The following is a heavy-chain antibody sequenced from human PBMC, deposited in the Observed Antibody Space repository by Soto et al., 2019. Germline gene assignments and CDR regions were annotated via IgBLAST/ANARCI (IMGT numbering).Heavy chain of an antibody. V-gene: IGHV3-33*01. CDR2: IWYDRSNI. D-gene: IGHD1-26*01. CDR1: GFTFSSYG. J-gene: IGHJ6*02. CDR3: ARAPGWELQLQSMIYYGTDV. Sequence: GGSLRLSCAASGFTFSSYGMHWVRQAPGKGLEWVAVIWYDRSNIYYADSVKGRFTISRDNAKNSLYLQMNSLRAEDTAVYYCARAPGWELQLQSMIYYGTDVWGQGTTVTASS.